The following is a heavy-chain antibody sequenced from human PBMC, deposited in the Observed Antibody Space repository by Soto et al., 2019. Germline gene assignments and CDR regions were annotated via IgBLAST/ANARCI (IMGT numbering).Heavy chain of an antibody. J-gene: IGHJ4*02. CDR3: ARDDDDWAWDY. CDR1: GGTFRNYA. D-gene: IGHD3-9*01. CDR2: VILMFGTS. Sequence: QVQLVQSGAEVKKPGSSVKVSCKASGGTFRNYAVSWVRQAPGQGLEWMGGVILMFGTSHYAQKFQGRVTITADEFTSTTYMELSSLRADDTAVYYWARDDDDWAWDYWGQGTLVTVSS. V-gene: IGHV1-69*12.